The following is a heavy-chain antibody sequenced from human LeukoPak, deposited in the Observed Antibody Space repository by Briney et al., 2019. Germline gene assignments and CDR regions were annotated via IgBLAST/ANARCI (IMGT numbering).Heavy chain of an antibody. J-gene: IGHJ5*02. CDR1: GFTFSSYG. CDR2: ISYDGSNK. CDR3: AKVGGHCSGGSCYGWFDP. V-gene: IGHV3-30*18. Sequence: PGGSLRLSCAASGFTFSSYGMHWVRQAPGKGLEWVAVISYDGSNKYYADSVEGRFTISRDNSKNTLYLQMNSLRAEDTAVYYCAKVGGHCSGGSCYGWFDPWGQGTLVTVSS. D-gene: IGHD2-15*01.